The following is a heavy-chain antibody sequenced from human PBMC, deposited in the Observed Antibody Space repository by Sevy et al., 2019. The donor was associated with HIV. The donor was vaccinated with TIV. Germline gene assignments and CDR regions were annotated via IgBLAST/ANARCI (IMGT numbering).Heavy chain of an antibody. Sequence: SETLSLTCTVSGGSISSSSTYWGWIRQPPGKGLKWIGNIYYRGSTYYNPSLKSRVTISVGTSKNQFSLKRSSVTAADTAVYYCATRGSVSLVWDYWGQGTLVTVSS. CDR2: IYYRGST. CDR1: GGSISSSSTY. CDR3: ATRGSVSLVWDY. V-gene: IGHV4-39*01. J-gene: IGHJ4*02. D-gene: IGHD3-16*01.